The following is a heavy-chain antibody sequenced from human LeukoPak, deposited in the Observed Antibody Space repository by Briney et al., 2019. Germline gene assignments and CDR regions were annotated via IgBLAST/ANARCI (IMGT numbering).Heavy chain of an antibody. D-gene: IGHD3-10*01. Sequence: PSETLSLTCAVSGYSISSGHYWGWIRQPPGKGLEWIGSIYHSGGTYYTPSLKSRVTISVDTSKNQFSLKMKSVTAADTAVYYCAGFTPAVDYCSQGTLVTVSS. J-gene: IGHJ4*02. CDR3: AGFTPAVDY. V-gene: IGHV4-38-2*01. CDR2: IYHSGGT. CDR1: GYSISSGHY.